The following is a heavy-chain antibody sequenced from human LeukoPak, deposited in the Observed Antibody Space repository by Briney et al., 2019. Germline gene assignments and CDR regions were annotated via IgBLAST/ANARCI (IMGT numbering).Heavy chain of an antibody. CDR3: ARLPDGYPFDY. D-gene: IGHD3-16*02. V-gene: IGHV1-2*06. CDR1: GYTFTGYY. J-gene: IGHJ4*02. CDR2: INPNSGGT. Sequence: ASVKVSCKASGYTFTGYYMHWVRQAPGQGLEWVGRINPNSGGTNYAQKFQGRVTMTRDTSISTAYMELSRLRSDDTAVYYCARLPDGYPFDYWGQGTLVTVSS.